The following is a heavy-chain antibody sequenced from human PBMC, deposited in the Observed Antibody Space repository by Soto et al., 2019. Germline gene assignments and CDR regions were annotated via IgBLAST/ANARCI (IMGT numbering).Heavy chain of an antibody. J-gene: IGHJ5*02. CDR2: ISGSGGST. CDR1: GFTFSSYA. CDR3: AKDDCSSTSCYVRMGWFDP. Sequence: GGSLRLSCAASGFTFSSYAMSWVRQAPGKGLEWVSAISGSGGSTYYADSVKGRFTISRDNSKNTLYLQMNSLRAEDTAVYYCAKDDCSSTSCYVRMGWFDPWGQGTLVTVSS. V-gene: IGHV3-23*01. D-gene: IGHD2-2*01.